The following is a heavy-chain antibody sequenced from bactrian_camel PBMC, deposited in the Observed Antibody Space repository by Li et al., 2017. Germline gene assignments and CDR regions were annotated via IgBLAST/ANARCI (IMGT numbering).Heavy chain of an antibody. V-gene: IGHV3S1*01. CDR3: AAGRGIGGFEVDEYNY. D-gene: IGHD2*01. Sequence: VQLVESGGASVQAGGSLKLSCVASGRTWDRYCMGWFRQVPGKEREIVATIYTGGRDTYYDDSVKGRFIISRDNAKHILYLQMNSLKSEDTAMYYCAAGRGIGGFEVDEYNYWGQGTQVTVS. J-gene: IGHJ4*01. CDR1: GRTWDRYC. CDR2: IYTGGRDT.